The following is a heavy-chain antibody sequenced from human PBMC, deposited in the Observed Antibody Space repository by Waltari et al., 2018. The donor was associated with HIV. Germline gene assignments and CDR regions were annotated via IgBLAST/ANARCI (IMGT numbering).Heavy chain of an antibody. Sequence: HLQLQESVSGLVKPSQTLSLTCAVSTGSIISGGYSWRWVRQPPGKGLEWLGYIYLSGSTYYHPSLKSRVTISVDRSKTQFYLKLSCVTSVESTGYYAARAPSVANMVRRVMVPADPLGQGILVSVSS. J-gene: IGHJ5*02. CDR2: IYLSGST. V-gene: IGHV4-30-2*01. CDR1: TGSIISGGYS. CDR3: ARAPSVANMVRRVMVPADP. D-gene: IGHD3-10*01.